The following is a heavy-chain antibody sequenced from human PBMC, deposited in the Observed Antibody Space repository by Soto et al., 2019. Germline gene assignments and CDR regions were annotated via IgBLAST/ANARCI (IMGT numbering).Heavy chain of an antibody. Sequence: WGSLSLSCSGSGFTFSSYSMNWVRQAPGKGLEWVSYISSSSSTIYYADSVKGRFTISRDNAKNSLYLQMNSLRDEDTAVYYCARSGYLWFDPWGQGTLVTVSS. D-gene: IGHD3-22*01. J-gene: IGHJ5*02. CDR2: ISSSSSTI. CDR3: ARSGYLWFDP. V-gene: IGHV3-48*02. CDR1: GFTFSSYS.